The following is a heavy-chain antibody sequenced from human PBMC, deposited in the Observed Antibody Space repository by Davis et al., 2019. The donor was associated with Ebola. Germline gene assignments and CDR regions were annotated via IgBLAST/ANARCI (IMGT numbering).Heavy chain of an antibody. J-gene: IGHJ5*02. CDR3: ARTPRVTMVQGVLWWFDP. CDR1: GGSFSGYY. Sequence: SETLSLTCAVYGGSFSGYYWSWIRQPPGKGLEWIGEINHSGSTNYNPSLKSRVTISVDTSKNQFSLKLSSLRAEDTAVYYCARTPRVTMVQGVLWWFDPWGQGTLVTVSS. CDR2: INHSGST. V-gene: IGHV4-34*01. D-gene: IGHD3-10*01.